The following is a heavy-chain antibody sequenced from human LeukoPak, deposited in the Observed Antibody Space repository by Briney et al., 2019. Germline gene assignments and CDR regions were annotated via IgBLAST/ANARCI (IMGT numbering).Heavy chain of an antibody. V-gene: IGHV4-61*02. D-gene: IGHD6-19*01. CDR1: GGSISSSSYY. CDR2: IYTSGST. CDR3: AREPSESSGFDY. Sequence: SETLSLTCTVSGGSISSSSYYWSWIRQPAGKGLEWIGRIYTSGSTNYNPSLKSRVTMSVDTSKNQFSLKLSSVTAADTAVYYCAREPSESSGFDYWGQGTLVTVSS. J-gene: IGHJ4*02.